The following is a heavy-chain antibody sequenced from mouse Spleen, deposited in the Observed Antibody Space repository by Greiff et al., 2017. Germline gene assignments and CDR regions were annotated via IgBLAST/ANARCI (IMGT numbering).Heavy chain of an antibody. Sequence: EVKLVESEGGLVQPGSSMKLSCTASGFTFSDYYMAWVRQVPEKGLEWVANINYDGSSTYYLDSLKSRFIISRDNAKNILYLQMSSLKSEDTATYYCARFYYYGSSYVSFFDYWGQGTTLTVSS. CDR2: INYDGSST. CDR3: ARFYYYGSSYVSFFDY. D-gene: IGHD1-1*01. J-gene: IGHJ2*01. V-gene: IGHV5-16*01. CDR1: GFTFSDYY.